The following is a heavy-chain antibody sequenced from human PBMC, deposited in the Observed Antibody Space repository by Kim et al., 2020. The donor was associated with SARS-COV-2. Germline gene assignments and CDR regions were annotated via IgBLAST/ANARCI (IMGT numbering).Heavy chain of an antibody. J-gene: IGHJ3*02. D-gene: IGHD1-1*01. V-gene: IGHV3-73*01. CDR2: IRSKSNSYAT. CDR1: DFTFSDSA. CDR3: TRVPGKTSAVWDAFD. Sequence: GGSLRLSCAASDFTFSDSAMNWVRQASGKGLEWVGRIRSKSNSYATAYAATVKGRFTISRDDSKNTAYLQMNRLKTEDTAVYYCTRVPGKTSAVWDAFD.